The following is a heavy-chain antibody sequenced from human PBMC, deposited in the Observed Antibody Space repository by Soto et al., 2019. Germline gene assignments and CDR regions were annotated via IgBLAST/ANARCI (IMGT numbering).Heavy chain of an antibody. D-gene: IGHD3-9*01. CDR1: GGSVSSRSYY. J-gene: IGHJ4*02. CDR3: GRLEGLATISSYFDY. Sequence: QLQLQESGPGLVKPSETLSLTCTVSGGSVSSRSYYWGCVRQPPGKGLEWIGSVYYSGSTYYNPSLESRVTISVDKSKNQFSLKLMSLSAADTAVYDCGRLEGLATISSYFDYWGQGALVTVSS. V-gene: IGHV4-39*01. CDR2: VYYSGST.